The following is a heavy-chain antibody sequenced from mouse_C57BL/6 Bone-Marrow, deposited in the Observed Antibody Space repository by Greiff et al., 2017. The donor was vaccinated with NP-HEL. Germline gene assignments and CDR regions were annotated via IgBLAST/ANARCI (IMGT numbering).Heavy chain of an antibody. CDR1: GYTFTSYW. CDR3: TRHPYDGSSYGAY. D-gene: IGHD1-1*01. Sequence: EVQLQQSGTVLARPGASVKMSCKTSGYTFTSYWMHWVKQRPGQGLEWIGAIYPGNSDTSYNQKFKGKAELTAVTSASTAYMELSSLTNEDSAVYYCTRHPYDGSSYGAYWGQGTLVTVSA. CDR2: IYPGNSDT. J-gene: IGHJ3*01. V-gene: IGHV1-5*01.